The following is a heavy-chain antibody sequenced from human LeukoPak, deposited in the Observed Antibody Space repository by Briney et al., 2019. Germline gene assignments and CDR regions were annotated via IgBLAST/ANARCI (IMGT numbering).Heavy chain of an antibody. CDR1: GGSISSGGYY. CDR3: ARDRHWFDP. V-gene: IGHV4-39*07. CDR2: INHSGST. Sequence: PSETLSLTCTVSGGSISSGGYYWSWIRQPPGKGLEWIGEINHSGSTNYNPSLKSRVTISVDTSKNQFSLKLSSVTAADTAVYYCARDRHWFDPWGQGTLVTVSS. J-gene: IGHJ5*02.